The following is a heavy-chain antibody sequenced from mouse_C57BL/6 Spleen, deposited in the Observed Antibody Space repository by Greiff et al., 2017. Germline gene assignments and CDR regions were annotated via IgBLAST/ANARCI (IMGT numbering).Heavy chain of an antibody. CDR1: GYTFTSYW. V-gene: IGHV1-53*01. D-gene: IGHD1-1*01. CDR3: ARGDYYGSPWYFDV. CDR2: INPSNGGT. Sequence: QVQLQQPGTELVKPGASVKLSCKASGYTFTSYWMHWVKQRPGQGLEWIGNINPSNGGTNYNEKFKSKATLTVDKSSSTAYMQLSSLTSEDSAVYYCARGDYYGSPWYFDVWGTGTTVTVSS. J-gene: IGHJ1*03.